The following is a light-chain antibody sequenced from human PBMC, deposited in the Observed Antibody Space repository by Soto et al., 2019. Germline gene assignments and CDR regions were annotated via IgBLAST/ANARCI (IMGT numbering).Light chain of an antibody. J-gene: IGLJ3*02. CDR2: VYSYGTH. V-gene: IGLV4-69*01. CDR3: QTWVTGIRM. Sequence: QSVLTQSPSASASLGASVKLTCTLSSGHSSYDIAWHQQQPEKGPRYLMKVYSYGTHDKGDGIPDRFSGSSSGSERYLTISRLQSEDEADYYCQTWVTGIRMFGGGTKVTVL. CDR1: SGHSSYD.